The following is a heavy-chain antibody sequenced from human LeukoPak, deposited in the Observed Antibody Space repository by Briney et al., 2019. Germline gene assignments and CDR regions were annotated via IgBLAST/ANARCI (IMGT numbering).Heavy chain of an antibody. V-gene: IGHV3-23*01. CDR3: AKATEWLVPNWFDP. CDR1: GFTFSSYA. Sequence: PGASLRLSCAASGFTFSSYAMSWVRQAPGKGLEWVSAISGSGGSTYYADSVKGRFTISRDNSKNTLYLQMNSLRAEDTAIYYCAKATEWLVPNWFDPWGQGTLVTVSS. CDR2: ISGSGGST. J-gene: IGHJ5*02. D-gene: IGHD6-19*01.